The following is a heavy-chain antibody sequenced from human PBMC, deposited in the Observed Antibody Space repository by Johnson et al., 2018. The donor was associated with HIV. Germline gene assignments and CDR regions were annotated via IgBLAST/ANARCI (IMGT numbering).Heavy chain of an antibody. V-gene: IGHV3-7*03. Sequence: VQLVESGGGVVQPGRSLRLSCAASGFTFSSYGMHWVRQAPGKGLEWVANIKQDGSEKYYVDSVKGRFTISRDNAKNSLYLQMNSLRAEDTALYYCAKSPMYYDSSGAFDIWGQGTMDTVSS. J-gene: IGHJ3*02. CDR3: AKSPMYYDSSGAFDI. D-gene: IGHD3-3*01. CDR2: IKQDGSEK. CDR1: GFTFSSYG.